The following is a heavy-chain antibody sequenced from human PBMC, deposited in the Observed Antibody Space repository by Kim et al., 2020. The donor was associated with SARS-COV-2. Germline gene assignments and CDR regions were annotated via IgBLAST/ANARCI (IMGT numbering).Heavy chain of an antibody. CDR2: MNPNSGNT. CDR3: ARAGTLRYFDWLLGDNCFDP. D-gene: IGHD3-9*01. CDR1: FSPFPRSA. J-gene: IGHJ5*02. Sequence: ASVKVSCPASFSPFPRSALPCVRPATGQGLEWMGWMNPNSGNTGYAPHFPGRLTMTRNTSISTAYMELSSLRSEDTAVYYCARAGTLRYFDWLLGDNCFDPWGQGTLVTVSS. V-gene: IGHV1-8*01.